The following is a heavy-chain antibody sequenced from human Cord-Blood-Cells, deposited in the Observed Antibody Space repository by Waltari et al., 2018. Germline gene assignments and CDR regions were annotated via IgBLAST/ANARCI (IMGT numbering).Heavy chain of an antibody. CDR2: IYSGGST. Sequence: EVQLVASGGGLIQPGGSLRLSCAASGFTVSSTSMSWVRQAPGKGLWCVAVIYSGGSTYYADSVKGRFTIARDKSKDTRYLQMNSLRAEDTAVYYCARSNYYGSGSRAFDIWGQGTMVTVSS. V-gene: IGHV3-53*01. J-gene: IGHJ3*02. CDR1: GFTVSSTS. CDR3: ARSNYYGSGSRAFDI. D-gene: IGHD3-10*01.